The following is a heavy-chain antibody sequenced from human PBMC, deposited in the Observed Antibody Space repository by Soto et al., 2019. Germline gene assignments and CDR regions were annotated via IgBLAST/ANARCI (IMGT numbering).Heavy chain of an antibody. J-gene: IGHJ3*02. Sequence: ASVNXSCNASGYTFTSYYINWVRQATGQGLEWMGWMNPNSGNTGYAQKFQGRVTMTRNTSISTAYMELSSLRSEDTAVYYCARVLTYYYDSSGYFDAFDIWG. CDR2: MNPNSGNT. CDR1: GYTFTSYY. V-gene: IGHV1-8*01. D-gene: IGHD3-22*01. CDR3: ARVLTYYYDSSGYFDAFDI.